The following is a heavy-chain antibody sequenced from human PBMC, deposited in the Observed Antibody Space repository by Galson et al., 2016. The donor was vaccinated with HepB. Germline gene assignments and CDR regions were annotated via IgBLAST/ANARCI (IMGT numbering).Heavy chain of an antibody. J-gene: IGHJ3*02. D-gene: IGHD3-22*01. CDR1: GFTFSSYS. CDR2: ISSSSSYI. Sequence: SLRLSCAASGFTFSSYSMNWVRQAPGKGLEWVSSISSSSSYIYYADSVKGRFTISRDNAKNPLHLQMNSLRAEDKAVYYCASQYYYDSSGYYLGSGYAFDIWGQGTMVTVSS. CDR3: ASQYYYDSSGYYLGSGYAFDI. V-gene: IGHV3-21*01.